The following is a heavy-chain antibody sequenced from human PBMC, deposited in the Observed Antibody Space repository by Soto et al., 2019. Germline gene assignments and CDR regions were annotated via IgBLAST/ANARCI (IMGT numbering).Heavy chain of an antibody. CDR1: GFTFSSYG. J-gene: IGHJ6*02. V-gene: IGHV3-30*18. D-gene: IGHD3-9*01. CDR3: AKDPVLRYFDWSGDYGMDV. CDR2: ISYDGSNK. Sequence: QVQLVESGGGVVQPGRSLRLSCAASGFTFSSYGMHWVRQAPGKGLEWVAVISYDGSNKYYADSVKGRFTISRDNSKNTLYLQMNSLRAEDTAVYYCAKDPVLRYFDWSGDYGMDVWGQGTTVTVSS.